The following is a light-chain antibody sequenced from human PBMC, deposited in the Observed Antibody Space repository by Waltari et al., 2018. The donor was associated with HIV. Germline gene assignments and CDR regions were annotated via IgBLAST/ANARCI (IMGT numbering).Light chain of an antibody. J-gene: IGLJ3*02. CDR3: SSYTSSSTLV. Sequence: QSALTQPASVSGSPGQSITISCLGTSSEVGGYNYVSWYQQHPGKAPKLMIYDVSNRPSGVSNRFSGSKSGNTASLTISGRQAEDEADYYCSSYTSSSTLVFGGGTKLTVL. CDR2: DVS. V-gene: IGLV2-14*01. CDR1: SSEVGGYNY.